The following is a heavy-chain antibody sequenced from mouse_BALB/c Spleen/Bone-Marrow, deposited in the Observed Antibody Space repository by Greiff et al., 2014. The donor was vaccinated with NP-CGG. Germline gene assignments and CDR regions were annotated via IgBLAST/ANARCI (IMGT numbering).Heavy chain of an antibody. CDR3: AREDSTTAFFDH. CDR1: GYTFTDYT. Sequence: VKLQESASELARPGASVRLSCRASGYTFTDYTMQWVKQRPGQGLEWIGYIVPRGGYTDYNQKFKDKTTLTADKSSSTAYMQLSRLTSEDSAVYYGAREDSTTAFFDHWGQGTTLTVSS. V-gene: IGHV1-4*02. D-gene: IGHD1-2*01. CDR2: IVPRGGYT. J-gene: IGHJ2*01.